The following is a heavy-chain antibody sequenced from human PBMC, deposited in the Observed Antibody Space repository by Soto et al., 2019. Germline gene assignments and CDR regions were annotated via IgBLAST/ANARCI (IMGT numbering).Heavy chain of an antibody. CDR3: ARVHGRSIPYYFDY. CDR2: ISAYNGNT. CDR1: GYTFTSYG. J-gene: IGHJ4*02. V-gene: IGHV1-18*01. D-gene: IGHD4-17*01. Sequence: GASVKVSCKSSGYTFTSYGISWVRQAPGQGLEWMGWISAYNGNTNYAQKLQGRVTMTTDTSTSTAYMELRSLRSDDTAVYYCARVHGRSIPYYFDYWGQGTLVTVSS.